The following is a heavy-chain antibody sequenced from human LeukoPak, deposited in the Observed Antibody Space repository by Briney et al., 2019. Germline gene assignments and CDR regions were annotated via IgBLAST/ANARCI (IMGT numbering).Heavy chain of an antibody. CDR2: INHSGST. CDR1: GGSFSGYY. Sequence: SETLSLTCAVYGGSFSGYYWSWIRQPPGKGLEWIGEINHSGSTNYNPSLKSRVTISVDTSKNQFSLKLSSVTAADTAVYYCASAPTYYYGSGLAGFDPWGQGTLVTVSS. D-gene: IGHD3-10*01. CDR3: ASAPTYYYGSGLAGFDP. V-gene: IGHV4-34*01. J-gene: IGHJ5*02.